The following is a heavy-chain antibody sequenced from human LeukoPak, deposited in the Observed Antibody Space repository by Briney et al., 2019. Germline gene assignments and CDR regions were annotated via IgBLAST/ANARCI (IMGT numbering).Heavy chain of an antibody. J-gene: IGHJ4*02. CDR3: ARGPRRITIFGVVIIPVSL. Sequence: SETLSLTCTVSGGSISSSSYYWGWIRQPPGKGLEWIGSIYYSGSTYYNPSLKSRVTISVDTSKNQFSLKLSSVTAADTAVYYCARGPRRITIFGVVIIPVSLWGQGTLVTVSS. CDR1: GGSISSSSYY. V-gene: IGHV4-39*01. CDR2: IYYSGST. D-gene: IGHD3-3*01.